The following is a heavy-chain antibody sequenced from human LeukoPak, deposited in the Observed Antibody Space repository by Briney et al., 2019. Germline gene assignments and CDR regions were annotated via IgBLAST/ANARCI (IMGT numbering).Heavy chain of an antibody. Sequence: PSETLSLTCTVSGVSISSDYWSWIRLPPGKGLEWIGYIYYSGSSNYNPSLKSRVTMSVDTFKNQFSLKLTSVTAADTAVYYCARRLRQNLFDPWGQGTLVTVSS. D-gene: IGHD4-17*01. CDR2: IYYSGSS. J-gene: IGHJ5*02. CDR3: ARRLRQNLFDP. V-gene: IGHV4-59*08. CDR1: GVSISSDY.